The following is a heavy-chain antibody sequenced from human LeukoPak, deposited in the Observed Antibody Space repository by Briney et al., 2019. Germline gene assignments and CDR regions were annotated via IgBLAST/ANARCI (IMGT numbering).Heavy chain of an antibody. Sequence: ASVKVSCKASGYTFTGYYMHWVRQAPGQGLEWMGRINPNSGGTNYAQKFQVRVTMTRDTSISTAYMELSRLRSDDTAVYYCARVPYYYDSSGYYLGVGYYYYYMDVWGKGTTVTVSS. V-gene: IGHV1-2*06. D-gene: IGHD3-22*01. CDR2: INPNSGGT. CDR3: ARVPYYYDSSGYYLGVGYYYYYMDV. J-gene: IGHJ6*03. CDR1: GYTFTGYY.